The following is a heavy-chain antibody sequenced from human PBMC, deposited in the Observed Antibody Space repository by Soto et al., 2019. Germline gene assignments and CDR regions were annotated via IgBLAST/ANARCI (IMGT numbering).Heavy chain of an antibody. D-gene: IGHD6-13*01. CDR1: GFTFSSYG. V-gene: IGHV3-30*18. CDR2: ISYDGSNK. CDR3: AKAKRLAAAGTRTYYYYGMDV. J-gene: IGHJ6*02. Sequence: GGSLRLSCAASGFTFSSYGMHWVRQAPGKGLEWVAVISYDGSNKYYADSVKGRFTISRDNSKNTLYLQMNSLRAEDTAVYYCAKAKRLAAAGTRTYYYYGMDVWGQGTTVTVSS.